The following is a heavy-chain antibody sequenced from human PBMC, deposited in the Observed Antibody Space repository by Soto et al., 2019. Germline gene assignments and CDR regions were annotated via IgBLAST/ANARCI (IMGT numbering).Heavy chain of an antibody. V-gene: IGHV1-69*06. CDR2: IIPIFGTA. Sequence: SVKVSCTASGGTFSSYAISWVRQAPGQGLEWMGGIIPIFGTANYAQKFQGRVTITADKSTSTAYMELSSLRSEDTAVYYCARPAPYYDSSGYATKSAAADIWG. CDR3: ARPAPYYDSSGYATKSAAADI. J-gene: IGHJ3*02. D-gene: IGHD3-22*01. CDR1: GGTFSSYA.